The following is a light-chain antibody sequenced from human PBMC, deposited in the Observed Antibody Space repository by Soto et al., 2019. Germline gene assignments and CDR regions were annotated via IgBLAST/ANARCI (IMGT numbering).Light chain of an antibody. J-gene: IGLJ1*01. CDR3: WSYAGSSTFFYV. V-gene: IGLV2-23*02. Sequence: QSALTQSASVSGSPGQSITISCTGTSSDVGSYNLVSWYQQHPGKAPKLMIYEVTKRPSGVSNRFSGSKSGNTASLTISGLRAEDEADYYCWSYAGSSTFFYVFGSGTKVTVL. CDR2: EVT. CDR1: SSDVGSYNL.